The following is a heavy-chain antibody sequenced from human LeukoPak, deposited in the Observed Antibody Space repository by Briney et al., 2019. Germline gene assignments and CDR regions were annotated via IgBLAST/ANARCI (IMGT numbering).Heavy chain of an antibody. J-gene: IGHJ4*02. CDR3: ARVSFSGYTFDY. D-gene: IGHD5-12*01. V-gene: IGHV3-21*04. CDR1: GFTFSSYS. CDR2: ISSSSSYI. Sequence: PGGSLRLSCAASGFTFSSYSMNWVRQAPGKGLEWVSSISSSSSYIYYADSVKGRFTIPRDNAKNSLYLHMDSLRAEDTAVYYCARVSFSGYTFDYWGQGTLVTVSS.